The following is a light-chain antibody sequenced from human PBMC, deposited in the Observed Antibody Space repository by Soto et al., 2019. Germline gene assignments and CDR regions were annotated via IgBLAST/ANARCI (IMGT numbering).Light chain of an antibody. CDR1: QSLVYSNGNAY. CDR2: QVS. J-gene: IGKJ1*01. V-gene: IGKV2-30*01. CDR3: MQGTHWPWT. Sequence: DAMLTQSPLSLPVTLGQPAAISCRSSQSLVYSNGNAYLIWFQQRPGQSPRRLIYQVSTRYAGVPDRFSGSGSGTYFTLAISRVEAEDVGLYYCMQGTHWPWTFGQGTKVEIK.